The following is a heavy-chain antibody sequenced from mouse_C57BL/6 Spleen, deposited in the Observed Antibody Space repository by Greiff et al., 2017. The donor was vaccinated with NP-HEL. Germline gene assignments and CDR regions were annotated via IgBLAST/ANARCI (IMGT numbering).Heavy chain of an antibody. CDR3: ARGSSYYPFAY. CDR2: ISYDGSN. J-gene: IGHJ3*01. D-gene: IGHD1-1*01. Sequence: EVQLQQSGPGLVKPSQSLSLTCSVTGYSITSGYYWNWIRQFPGNKLEWMGYISYDGSNNYNPSLKNRISITRDTSKNQFFLKLNSVTTEDTATYYCARGSSYYPFAYWGQGALVTVSA. CDR1: GYSITSGYY. V-gene: IGHV3-6*01.